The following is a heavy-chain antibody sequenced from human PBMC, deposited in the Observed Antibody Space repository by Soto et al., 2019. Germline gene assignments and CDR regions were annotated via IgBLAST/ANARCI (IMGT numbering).Heavy chain of an antibody. CDR1: GFTFSRHT. CDR3: AREVDYGFWGGFNTHPYYFDD. V-gene: IGHV3-30-3*01. CDR2: ISDDGSNT. Sequence: QVQLVESGGGVVQPGRSLRLSCAASGFTFSRHTMHWVRQAPGKGLEWVAAISDDGSNTYYADSVKGRFTISRDNSKNTLYLQMNRLSSGDTAVQHWAREVDYGFWGGFNTHPYYFDDRGQGNLVTVSS. D-gene: IGHD3-3*01. J-gene: IGHJ4*02.